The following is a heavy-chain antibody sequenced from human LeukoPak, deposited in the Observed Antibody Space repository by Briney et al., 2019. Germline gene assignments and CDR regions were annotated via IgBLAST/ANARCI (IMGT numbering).Heavy chain of an antibody. Sequence: GGSLRLSCAASGFTFSSYSMNWVRQAPGKGMEWVANMNQDGRIQYYADSVRGRFIISRNNAKNSLYLQMYSLRAEDTAIYFCSRSLDYLGQGALVTVSS. V-gene: IGHV3-7*03. CDR3: SRSLDY. CDR1: GFTFSSYS. J-gene: IGHJ4*02. CDR2: MNQDGRIQ.